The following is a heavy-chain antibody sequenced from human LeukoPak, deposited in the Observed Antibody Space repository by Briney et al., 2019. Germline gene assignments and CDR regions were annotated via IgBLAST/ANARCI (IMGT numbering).Heavy chain of an antibody. J-gene: IGHJ4*02. CDR2: IRSKAYGGTT. Sequence: GGSLRLSCTASGFTFSDYAMSWVRQAPGKGLEWVGFIRSKAYGGTTEYAASVKGRFTISRDDSRSIAYLQMNSLKTEDTAVYYCTRGFHYYDSSGRSYYFDYWGQGTLVTVPS. CDR3: TRGFHYYDSSGRSYYFDY. V-gene: IGHV3-49*04. D-gene: IGHD3-22*01. CDR1: GFTFSDYA.